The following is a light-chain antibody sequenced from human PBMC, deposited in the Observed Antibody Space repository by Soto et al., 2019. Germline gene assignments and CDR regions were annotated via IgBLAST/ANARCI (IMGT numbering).Light chain of an antibody. CDR1: QSVSNW. Sequence: DIQMTQSPSTLSASVGDRVTISCRASQSVSNWLAWYQQKPGKAPKLLIYMASSLESGVPSRFSGSGSGTEFTLTISSLQPDDFATYYCQQYNYYWTFGQGTKVEIK. CDR2: MAS. CDR3: QQYNYYWT. J-gene: IGKJ1*01. V-gene: IGKV1-5*03.